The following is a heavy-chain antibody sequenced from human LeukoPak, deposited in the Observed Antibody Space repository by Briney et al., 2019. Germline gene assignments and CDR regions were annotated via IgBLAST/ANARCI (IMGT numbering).Heavy chain of an antibody. CDR3: ARVLAGLASGLFDY. Sequence: SETLSLTCTVSGGSISSGGYYWSWIRQHPGKGLEWIGYIYYSGSTYYNPSLKSRVTISVDTSKNQFSLKLSSVTAADTAVYYCARVLAGLASGLFDYWGQGTLVTVSS. CDR1: GGSISSGGYY. D-gene: IGHD3-10*01. V-gene: IGHV4-31*03. J-gene: IGHJ4*02. CDR2: IYYSGST.